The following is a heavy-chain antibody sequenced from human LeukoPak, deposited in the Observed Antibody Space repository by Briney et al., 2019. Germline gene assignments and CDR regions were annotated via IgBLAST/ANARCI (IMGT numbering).Heavy chain of an antibody. CDR1: GFTFSSYS. CDR3: ASSGPIAVAFFDY. CDR2: ISGISNYI. V-gene: IGHV3-21*01. J-gene: IGHJ4*02. D-gene: IGHD6-19*01. Sequence: GGSLRLSCAASGFTFSSYSMHWVRQAPGKGLEWVSSISGISNYIYYGDSVKGRFTISRDDAKNSQYLQMNSLRAEDTAVYYCASSGPIAVAFFDYWGQGILVTVSS.